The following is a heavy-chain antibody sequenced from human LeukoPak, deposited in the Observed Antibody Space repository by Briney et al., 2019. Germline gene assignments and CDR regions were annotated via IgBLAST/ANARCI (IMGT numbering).Heavy chain of an antibody. CDR3: ARVVVVPAAPNWFDP. CDR1: GYTFTGYY. D-gene: IGHD2-2*01. J-gene: IGHJ5*02. CDR2: INPNSGGT. Sequence: ASVKVSCKASGYTFTGYYMHWVRQAPGQGLEWMGWINPNSGGTNYAQKFQGRVTMTRDTSISTAYMELSGLRSDDTAVYYCARVVVVPAAPNWFDPWGQGTLVTVSS. V-gene: IGHV1-2*02.